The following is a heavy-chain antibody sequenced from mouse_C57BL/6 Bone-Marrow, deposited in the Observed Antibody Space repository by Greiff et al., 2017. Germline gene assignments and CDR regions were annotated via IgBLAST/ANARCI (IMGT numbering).Heavy chain of an antibody. V-gene: IGHV1-85*01. CDR3: ARRVYYAHFDY. CDR1: GYTFTSYD. D-gene: IGHD1-1*01. Sequence: VQLQESGPELVKPGASVKLSCKASGYTFTSYDINWVKQRPGQGLEWIGWIYPRDGSPKYNEKFKGKATLTVDTSSSTAYMELHSLSSEDSAVYFCARRVYYAHFDYWGQGTTLTVSS. J-gene: IGHJ2*01. CDR2: IYPRDGSP.